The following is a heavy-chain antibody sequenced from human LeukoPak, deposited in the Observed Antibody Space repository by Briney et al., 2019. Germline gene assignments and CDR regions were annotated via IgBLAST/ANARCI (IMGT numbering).Heavy chain of an antibody. Sequence: PSETLSLTCTVSGGSINNGDYFWTWIRQPPGEGLEWIGYIQSSGSTYYNPSLKSRVTISLDTSKNQFSLKLSSVAAADTAVYYCASPTNSGSDSWGQGTLVTVSS. CDR3: ASPTNSGSDS. D-gene: IGHD2-8*01. CDR2: IQSSGST. CDR1: GGSINNGDYF. J-gene: IGHJ4*02. V-gene: IGHV4-30-4*01.